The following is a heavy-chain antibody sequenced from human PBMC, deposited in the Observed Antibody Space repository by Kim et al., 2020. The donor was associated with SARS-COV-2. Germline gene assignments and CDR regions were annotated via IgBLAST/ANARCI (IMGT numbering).Heavy chain of an antibody. CDR3: ARVKDSRVYYYYGMDV. V-gene: IGHV3-11*05. D-gene: IGHD6-13*01. Sequence: GGSLRLSCAASGFTFSDYYMSWIRQAPGKGLEWVSYISSSSSYTNYADSVKGRFTISRDNAKNSLYLQMNSLRAEDTAVYYCARVKDSRVYYYYGMDVWGQGTTVTVSS. CDR1: GFTFSDYY. CDR2: ISSSSSYT. J-gene: IGHJ6*02.